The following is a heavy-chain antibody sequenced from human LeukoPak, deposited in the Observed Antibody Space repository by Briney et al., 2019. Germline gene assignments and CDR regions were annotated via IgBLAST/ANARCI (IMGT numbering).Heavy chain of an antibody. CDR2: ISSGSSYI. Sequence: PGGSLRLSCAVSRFTFSSYSMNWGRQAPGKGLEWVSSISSGSSYIYYADSVKGRFTISRDNAKNSLYLQMNSLRAEDTAVYYCARDGPLVDTAMVTLGYWGQGTLVTVSS. V-gene: IGHV3-21*01. D-gene: IGHD5-18*01. CDR3: ARDGPLVDTAMVTLGY. J-gene: IGHJ4*02. CDR1: RFTFSSYS.